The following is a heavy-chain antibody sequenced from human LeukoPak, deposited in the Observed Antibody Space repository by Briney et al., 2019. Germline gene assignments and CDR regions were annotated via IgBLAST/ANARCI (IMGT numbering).Heavy chain of an antibody. V-gene: IGHV1-69*13. J-gene: IGHJ3*02. D-gene: IGHD2-2*01. CDR1: GGTFSSYA. Sequence: ASVKVSCKASGGTFSSYAISWVRQAPGQGLEWMGGIIPIFGTANYAQKFQGRVTITADESTSTAYMELSSLRSEDTAVYYCARDSHCSSTSCYAVAFDIWGQGTMVTVSS. CDR2: IIPIFGTA. CDR3: ARDSHCSSTSCYAVAFDI.